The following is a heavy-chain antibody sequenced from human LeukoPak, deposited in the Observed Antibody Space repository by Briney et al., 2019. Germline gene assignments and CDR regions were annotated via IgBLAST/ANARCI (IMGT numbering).Heavy chain of an antibody. V-gene: IGHV5-51*01. CDR3: GRHGKVGATQSWIDY. D-gene: IGHD1-26*01. CDR2: IYPGDSGT. Sequence: GESLKISCKGSGYSFTTYWIAWVRQMPGKGLQSMGIIYPGDSGTRYTPSFQGQVTISADKSTSTAYLQWSSLKASDTAIYYCGRHGKVGATQSWIDYWGQGTLVTVSS. CDR1: GYSFTTYW. J-gene: IGHJ4*02.